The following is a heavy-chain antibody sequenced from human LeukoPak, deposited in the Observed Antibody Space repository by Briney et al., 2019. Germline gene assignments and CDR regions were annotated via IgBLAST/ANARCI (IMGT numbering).Heavy chain of an antibody. CDR1: GFTFSGYP. V-gene: IGHV3-30-3*01. CDR3: ARDYFYGLDV. Sequence: TGGSLRLSCAASGFTFSGYPIHWVRQAPGKGLEWVAVISYDGSNKYYADSVKGRFTISKDNAKNTLYLQMNSLRAEDTAVYYCARDYFYGLDVWGQGTTVTVSS. CDR2: ISYDGSNK. J-gene: IGHJ6*02.